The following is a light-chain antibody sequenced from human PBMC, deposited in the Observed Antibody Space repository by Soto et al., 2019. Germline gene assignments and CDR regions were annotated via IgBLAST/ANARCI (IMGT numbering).Light chain of an antibody. J-gene: IGLJ2*01. V-gene: IGLV2-14*01. CDR2: DVS. CDR3: SSYTSSTPVV. Sequence: QSALTQPASVSGSPGQSITISCTGTSSDVGAYNYVSWYQQHPGKAPKLMIYDVSNRPSGVPNRFSGSKSGNAASLTISGLQAEDEADYYCSSYTSSTPVVFGGGTKLTVL. CDR1: SSDVGAYNY.